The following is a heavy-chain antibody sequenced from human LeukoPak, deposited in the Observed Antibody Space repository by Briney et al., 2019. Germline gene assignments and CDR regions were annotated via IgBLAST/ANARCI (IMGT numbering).Heavy chain of an antibody. V-gene: IGHV3-23*01. CDR1: GFTFNTYA. CDR2: ISGSGRST. CDR3: AKEQSDVAVAYFFDS. D-gene: IGHD6-19*01. J-gene: IGHJ4*02. Sequence: PGGSLRLSCAASGFTFNTYAMSWVRQAPGKGLEWLSTISGSGRSTYYADSVKGRFTISRDNSNNTLYLQMTGLSADDTAVFFCAKEQSDVAVAYFFDSWGQGTLVTVSS.